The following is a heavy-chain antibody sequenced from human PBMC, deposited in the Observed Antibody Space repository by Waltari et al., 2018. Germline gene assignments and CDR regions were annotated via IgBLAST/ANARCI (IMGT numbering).Heavy chain of an antibody. CDR2: IYYSGST. D-gene: IGHD3-10*01. Sequence: QLQLQESGPGLVKPSETLSLTCTVSGGSISSSSYYWGWIRQPPGKGLEWIGSIYYSGSTYYNPSLKSRVTIAVDTSKNQVSLKLSSLTAADTAVYYCARQSITMVRGVIGYFDLWGRGTLVTVSS. CDR3: ARQSITMVRGVIGYFDL. J-gene: IGHJ2*01. V-gene: IGHV4-39*01. CDR1: GGSISSSSYY.